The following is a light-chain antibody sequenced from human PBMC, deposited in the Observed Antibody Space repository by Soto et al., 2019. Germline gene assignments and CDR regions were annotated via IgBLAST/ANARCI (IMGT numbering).Light chain of an antibody. CDR2: KAA. J-gene: IGKJ1*01. Sequence: DIQMTQSPSALSGSVGDRVTITCRASQPISSWLAWYQQKPGKAPKLLIYKAATLKSVVPSRFSGSGSGTEFTLTISSLQPDDFATYYCQPYNSYSEAFGQGNKVELK. CDR1: QPISSW. CDR3: QPYNSYSEA. V-gene: IGKV1-5*03.